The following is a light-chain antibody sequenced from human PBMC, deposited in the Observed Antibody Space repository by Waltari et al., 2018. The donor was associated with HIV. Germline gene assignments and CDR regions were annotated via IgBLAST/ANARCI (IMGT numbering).Light chain of an antibody. V-gene: IGLV2-8*01. CDR2: EVS. CDR3: SSYAGSNNLL. J-gene: IGLJ2*01. Sequence: QSALTQPPSASGSPGQSVTISCTGTSSDVGSYNFVSWYQQHPGKAPKLMIFEVSKRPSGCPDRFSGSKSGNTASLTVSGLQPEDEADYYCSSYAGSNNLLFGGGTKLTVL. CDR1: SSDVGSYNF.